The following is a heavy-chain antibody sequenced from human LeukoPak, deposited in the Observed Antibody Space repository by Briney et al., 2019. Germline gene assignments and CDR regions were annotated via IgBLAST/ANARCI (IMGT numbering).Heavy chain of an antibody. CDR1: GGTFSSYA. Sequence: SVKVSCKASGGTFSSYAISWVRQAPGQGLEWTGGIIPIFGTANYAQKFQGRVTITADESTSRAYMELSSLRSEDTAVYYCARLCIAVASHVEGPYYGMDVWGQGTTVTVSS. V-gene: IGHV1-69*01. CDR3: ARLCIAVASHVEGPYYGMDV. D-gene: IGHD6-19*01. CDR2: IIPIFGTA. J-gene: IGHJ6*02.